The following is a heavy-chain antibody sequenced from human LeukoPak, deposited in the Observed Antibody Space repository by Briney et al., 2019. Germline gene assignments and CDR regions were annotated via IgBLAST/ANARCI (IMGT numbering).Heavy chain of an antibody. CDR1: GFTFSSYG. CDR2: ISYDGSNK. V-gene: IGHV3-30*18. D-gene: IGHD2-2*01. J-gene: IGHJ6*04. Sequence: GGSLRLSCAASGFTFSSYGMHWVRQAPGKGLEWVAVISYDGSNKYYADSVKGRFTISRDNSKNTLYLQMNSLRAEDTAVYYCAKDPRKLVVPAAMPGLSYYGMDVWGKGTTVTVSS. CDR3: AKDPRKLVVPAAMPGLSYYGMDV.